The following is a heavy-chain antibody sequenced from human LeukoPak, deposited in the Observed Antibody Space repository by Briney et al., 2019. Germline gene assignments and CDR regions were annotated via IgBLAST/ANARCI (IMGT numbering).Heavy chain of an antibody. J-gene: IGHJ4*02. V-gene: IGHV3-53*01. CDR2: IYSGGST. CDR1: GFTVSSNY. D-gene: IGHD3-22*01. Sequence: GGSLRLSCAASGFTVSSNYMSWVRQAPGKGLEWVSVIYSGGSTYYADSVKGRFTISRDNSKNTLYLQMNSLRAEDTAVYYCAREMVYYDSSGYFDYWGQGTLVTVSS. CDR3: AREMVYYDSSGYFDY.